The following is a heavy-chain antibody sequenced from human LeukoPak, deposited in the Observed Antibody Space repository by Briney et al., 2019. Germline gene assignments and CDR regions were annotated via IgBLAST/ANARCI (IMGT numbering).Heavy chain of an antibody. CDR3: ARGSITVVPAFDI. CDR1: GGSLSTHY. CDR2: IYYTGST. J-gene: IGHJ3*02. Sequence: SETLSLTCTVSGGSLSTHYWSWIRQPPGKGLEWIACIYYTGSTNYNPSLKSRGTMSVDTSKNQFSLRLTSVTAADTAVYYCARGSITVVPAFDIWGQGTVVTVSS. D-gene: IGHD4-23*01. V-gene: IGHV4-59*11.